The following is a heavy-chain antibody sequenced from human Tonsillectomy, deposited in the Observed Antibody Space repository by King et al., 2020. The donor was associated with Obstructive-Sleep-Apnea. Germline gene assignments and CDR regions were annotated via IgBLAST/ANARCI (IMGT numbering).Heavy chain of an antibody. V-gene: IGHV3-23*04. Sequence: VQLVESGGGLVQPGGSLRLSCAASGFTFSNYAMSWVRKAPGKGLEWVSSISGSGDITYYADSVKGRFTLSRENSKNTLYLQMNTLRAGDTAVYYCVSDGAYSGYDYWYFDLWGRGTLVTVSS. CDR1: GFTFSNYA. D-gene: IGHD5-12*01. CDR2: ISGSGDIT. J-gene: IGHJ2*01. CDR3: VSDGAYSGYDYWYFDL.